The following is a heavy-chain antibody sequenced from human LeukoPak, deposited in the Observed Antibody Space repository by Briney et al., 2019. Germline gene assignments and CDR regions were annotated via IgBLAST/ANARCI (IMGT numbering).Heavy chain of an antibody. CDR1: GGSISSSTYY. V-gene: IGHV4-39*07. CDR2: IYYSGST. D-gene: IGHD3-22*01. J-gene: IGHJ5*02. Sequence: SETLSLTCTVSGGSISSSTYYWGWIRQPPGKGLEGIGSIYYSGSTYYNPSLRSRVTISIDTSKNQFSLKLSSVTAADTAVYYCARGSGYYYPNWFDPWGQGTLVTVSS. CDR3: ARGSGYYYPNWFDP.